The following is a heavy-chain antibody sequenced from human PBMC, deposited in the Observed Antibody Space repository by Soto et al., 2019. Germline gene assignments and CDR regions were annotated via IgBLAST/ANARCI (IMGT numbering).Heavy chain of an antibody. J-gene: IGHJ4*02. D-gene: IGHD3-3*01. V-gene: IGHV3-30*18. CDR1: GVTFNSYG. Sequence: PGGSLRLSCVVSGVTFNSYGMHWVRQAPGKGLEWVAAISYDESNRYYADSVKGRFTISRDNSKNTVYLQMNSLRIEDTAVYYCAKDRGFLEWLSSVFGYWGQGTLVTVS. CDR3: AKDRGFLEWLSSVFGY. CDR2: ISYDESNR.